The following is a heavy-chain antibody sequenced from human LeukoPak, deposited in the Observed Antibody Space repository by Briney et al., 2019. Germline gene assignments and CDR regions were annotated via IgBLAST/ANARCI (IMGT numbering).Heavy chain of an antibody. D-gene: IGHD1-26*01. CDR1: GGSISSSNW. CDR3: ASVIVGATGWFDP. CDR2: IYHSGST. J-gene: IGHJ5*02. V-gene: IGHV4-4*02. Sequence: PSETLSLTCAVSGGSISSSNWWSWVRQPPGKGLEWIGEIYHSGSTNYNPSLKSRVTISVDKSKNQFSLKLSSVTAADTAVYYCASVIVGATGWFDPWGQGTLVTVSS.